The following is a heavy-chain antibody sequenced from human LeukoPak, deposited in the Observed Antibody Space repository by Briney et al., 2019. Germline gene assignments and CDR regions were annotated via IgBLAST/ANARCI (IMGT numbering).Heavy chain of an antibody. Sequence: GGSLRLSCAASGFTVSGNYMSWVRQAPGKGLEWLSVIHRGGNTYYADSVKGRFTISRDSSKNTVFLQMDSLRAEDTAVYHCARDPGYGLGVDYGDYWGQGTLATVSS. CDR1: GFTVSGNY. D-gene: IGHD3-10*01. V-gene: IGHV3-66*01. CDR3: ARDPGYGLGVDYGDY. J-gene: IGHJ4*02. CDR2: IHRGGNT.